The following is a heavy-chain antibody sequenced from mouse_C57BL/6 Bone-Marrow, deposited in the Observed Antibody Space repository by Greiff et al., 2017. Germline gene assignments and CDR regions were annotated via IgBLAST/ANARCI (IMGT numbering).Heavy chain of an antibody. CDR3: AKNLNWDWFAY. Sequence: QVKLQQSGPGLVQPSQSLSITCTVSGFSLTSYGVHWVRQSPGKGLEWLGVIWRGGSTDYNAAFMSRLSITKDNSKIQIFFKRNSLQADDTAIYYCAKNLNWDWFAYWGQGTLVTVSA. J-gene: IGHJ3*01. CDR2: IWRGGST. D-gene: IGHD4-1*01. V-gene: IGHV2-5*01. CDR1: GFSLTSYG.